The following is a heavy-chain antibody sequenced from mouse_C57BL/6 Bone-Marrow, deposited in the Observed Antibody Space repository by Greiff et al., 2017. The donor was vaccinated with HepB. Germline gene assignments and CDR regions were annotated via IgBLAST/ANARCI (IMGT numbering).Heavy chain of an antibody. Sequence: QVQLQQSGAELVKPGASVKMSCKASGYTFTSYWITWVKQRPGQGLEWIGDIYPGSGSTNYNEKFKSKATLTVDTSSSTAYMQLSSLTSEDSAVYYCAREAYYGSPWFAYWGQGTLVTVSA. CDR1: GYTFTSYW. J-gene: IGHJ3*01. CDR2: IYPGSGST. D-gene: IGHD1-1*01. CDR3: AREAYYGSPWFAY. V-gene: IGHV1-55*01.